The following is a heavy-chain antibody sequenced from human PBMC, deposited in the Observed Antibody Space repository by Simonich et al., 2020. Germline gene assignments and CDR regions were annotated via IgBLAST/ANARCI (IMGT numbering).Heavy chain of an antibody. V-gene: IGHV1-18*01. J-gene: IGHJ4*02. CDR2: IRSYNGNT. Sequence: QGQLVQSGAELKKPGASVKVSCKASGYTCTSCGISWVRQAPGQGLGGMGRIRSYNGNTNCAQKLQVRVTMTTDTSTSTAYMELGSLRSDYTAVYYCARASRGTWWYYYFDYWGQGTLVTVSS. D-gene: IGHD2-15*01. CDR1: GYTCTSCG. CDR3: ARASRGTWWYYYFDY.